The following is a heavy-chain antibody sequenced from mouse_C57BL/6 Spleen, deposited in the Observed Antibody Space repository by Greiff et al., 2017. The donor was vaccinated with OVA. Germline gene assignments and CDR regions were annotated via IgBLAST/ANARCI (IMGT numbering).Heavy chain of an antibody. CDR3: ARHRGNYYFDY. J-gene: IGHJ2*01. CDR2: ISGGGGNT. D-gene: IGHD2-1*01. V-gene: IGHV5-9*01. CDR1: GFTFSSYT. Sequence: EVQVVESGGGLVKPGGSLKLSCAASGFTFSSYTMSWVRQTPEKRLEWVATISGGGGNTYYPDSVKGRFTISRDNAKNTLYLQMSSLRSEDTALYYCARHRGNYYFDYWGQGTTLTVSS.